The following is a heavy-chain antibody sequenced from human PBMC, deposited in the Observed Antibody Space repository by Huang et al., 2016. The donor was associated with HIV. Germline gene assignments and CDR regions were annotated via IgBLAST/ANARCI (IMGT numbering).Heavy chain of an antibody. CDR3: ARLTSGWYQDY. CDR1: GYIFSNYD. D-gene: IGHD6-19*01. CDR2: PNPNSGKT. J-gene: IGHJ4*02. V-gene: IGHV1-8*01. Sequence: QVQLVQSGPEVKKPGASVKVSCQTSGYIFSNYDINWVRQAPGQGLQWMGWPNPNSGKTAYGQNFHGRVTLTRSTSTGAAYMVLNSLTSQDTAVYYCARLTSGWYQDYWGQGTLVTVSS.